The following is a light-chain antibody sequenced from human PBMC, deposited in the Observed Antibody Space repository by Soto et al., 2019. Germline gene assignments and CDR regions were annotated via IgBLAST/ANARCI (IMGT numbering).Light chain of an antibody. J-gene: IGKJ5*01. CDR2: DAS. CDR3: QQRSNWPST. Sequence: EIVLTQSPATPSLSPGERATLSCRASQSVSSYLAWYQQKPGQAPRLLLYDASNRATGIPARFSGSGSGTDFTLTISSLEPEDFAVYYCQQRSNWPSTFGQGTRLEIK. CDR1: QSVSSY. V-gene: IGKV3-11*01.